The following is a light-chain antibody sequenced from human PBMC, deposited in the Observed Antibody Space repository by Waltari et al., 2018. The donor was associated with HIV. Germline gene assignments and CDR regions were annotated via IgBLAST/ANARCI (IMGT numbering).Light chain of an antibody. V-gene: IGLV8-61*01. CDR1: SGSVSTSYY. Sequence: QTVVTQEPSFSVSPGGTVTLTCGLSSGSVSTSYYPSWYQQTPGQAPRTLIYSTTTLSSGVPDRFSGSILGNKAALTITGAQADDESDYYCVLFMGNGIWVFGGGTKLTVL. CDR2: STT. J-gene: IGLJ3*02. CDR3: VLFMGNGIWV.